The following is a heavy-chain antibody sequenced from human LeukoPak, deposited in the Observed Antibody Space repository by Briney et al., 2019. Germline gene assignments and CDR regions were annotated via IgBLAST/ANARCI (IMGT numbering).Heavy chain of an antibody. V-gene: IGHV1-18*01. Sequence: GASVKVSCKASGYTFTSYGISWVRQAPGQGLEWMGWISAYNGNTNYAQKLQGRVTMTTDTSTSTAYMELRSLRSDDTAVYYCARESFLSYYDSSGYSDYWGQGTLVTVSS. J-gene: IGHJ4*02. D-gene: IGHD3-22*01. CDR1: GYTFTSYG. CDR2: ISAYNGNT. CDR3: ARESFLSYYDSSGYSDY.